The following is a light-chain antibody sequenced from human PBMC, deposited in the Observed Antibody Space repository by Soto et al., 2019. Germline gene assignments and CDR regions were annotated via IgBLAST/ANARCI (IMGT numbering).Light chain of an antibody. V-gene: IGKV3-11*01. J-gene: IGKJ1*01. CDR3: XXXXXWPRT. CDR1: QSVSSY. CDR2: DAS. Sequence: EIVLTQSPGTLSLSPGERATLSCRASQSVSSYLAWYQQKPGQAPRLLIYDASNRATGIPARFSGSGSGTGFTLTISSLEPEDFAVYXXXXXXXWPRTFGQGTKVDIK.